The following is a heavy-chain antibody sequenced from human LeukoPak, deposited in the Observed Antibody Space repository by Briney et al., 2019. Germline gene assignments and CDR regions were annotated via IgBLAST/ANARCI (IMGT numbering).Heavy chain of an antibody. D-gene: IGHD6-6*01. CDR2: IRNKANSYTT. CDR3: IRYSSSSDKNDF. J-gene: IGHJ4*02. V-gene: IGHV3-73*01. Sequence: GGSLRLSCAASGFTFSDSAMPWVRQASGKGLEWVGRIRNKANSYTTAYAASVKGRFTISRDDSKSTAYLQMNSLKTEDTAVYYCIRYSSSSDKNDFWGQGPLVTVSS. CDR1: GFTFSDSA.